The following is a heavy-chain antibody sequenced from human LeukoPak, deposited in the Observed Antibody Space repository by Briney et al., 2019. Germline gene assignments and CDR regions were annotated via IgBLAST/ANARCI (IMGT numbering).Heavy chain of an antibody. CDR2: INTNTGNP. V-gene: IGHV7-4-1*02. J-gene: IGHJ6*02. CDR1: GYTLTDYY. D-gene: IGHD4-11*01. CDR3: ARDLSNTHIPYYYYYGMDV. Sequence: ASVKVSCKASGYTLTDYYMHWVRQAPGQGLEWMGWINTNTGNPTYAQGFTGRFVFSLDTSVSTAYLQISSLKAEDTAVYYCARDLSNTHIPYYYYYGMDVWGQGTTVTVSS.